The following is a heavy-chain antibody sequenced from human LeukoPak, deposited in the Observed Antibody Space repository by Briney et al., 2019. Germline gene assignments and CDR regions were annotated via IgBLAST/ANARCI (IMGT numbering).Heavy chain of an antibody. D-gene: IGHD3-3*01. CDR2: SGSGGST. CDR3: AKDFWSGYYPNY. CDR1: GFTFSSYA. Sequence: GGSLRLSCAASGFTFSSYAMSWVRQAPGKGLEWVSGSGSGGSTYYTDSVKGRFTISRDNSKNTLYLQMNSLRAEDTAVYYCAKDFWSGYYPNYWGQGTLVTVSS. J-gene: IGHJ4*02. V-gene: IGHV3-23*01.